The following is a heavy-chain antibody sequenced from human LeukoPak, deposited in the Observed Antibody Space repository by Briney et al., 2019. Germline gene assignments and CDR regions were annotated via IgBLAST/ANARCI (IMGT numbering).Heavy chain of an antibody. CDR3: ARDPRITMIAVARFDS. Sequence: GGSLRLSCAASGFTFSSYSMYWVRQAPGKGLEWVSYISGSSSTIYYADSVKGRFTISRDNAKNSLYLQMNSLRAEDTAVYYCARDPRITMIAVARFDSWGQGTLVTVSS. CDR2: ISGSSSTI. CDR1: GFTFSSYS. D-gene: IGHD3-22*01. V-gene: IGHV3-48*04. J-gene: IGHJ4*02.